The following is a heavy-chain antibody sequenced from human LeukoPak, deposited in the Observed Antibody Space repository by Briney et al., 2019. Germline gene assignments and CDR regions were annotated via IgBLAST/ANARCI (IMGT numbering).Heavy chain of an antibody. CDR2: ISYDGSNK. D-gene: IGHD6-13*01. CDR3: AKAIGQQLAYFDY. CDR1: GFTFSSYA. V-gene: IGHV3-30*04. Sequence: PGGSLRLSCAASGFTFSSYAMHWVRQAPGKGLEWVAVISYDGSNKYYADSVKGRFTISRDNSKNTVHLQMNSLRAEDTAVYYCAKAIGQQLAYFDYWGQGTLVTVSS. J-gene: IGHJ4*02.